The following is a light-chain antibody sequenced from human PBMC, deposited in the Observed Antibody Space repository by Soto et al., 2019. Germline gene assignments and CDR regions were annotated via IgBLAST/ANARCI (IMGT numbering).Light chain of an antibody. CDR3: SSYTDFNLHV. V-gene: IGLV2-14*03. CDR2: DVS. Sequence: QSALTQPASVSWSPGQSISISCTGTGSDVGGYNYVSWYQHQPGKAPKLVIFDVSGRPSGISNRFSGSKSGNTASLTISGLRPEDEADYYCSSYTDFNLHVSGTGTKVTVL. J-gene: IGLJ1*01. CDR1: GSDVGGYNY.